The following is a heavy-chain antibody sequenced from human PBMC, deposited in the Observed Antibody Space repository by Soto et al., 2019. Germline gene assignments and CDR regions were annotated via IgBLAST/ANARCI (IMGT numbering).Heavy chain of an antibody. V-gene: IGHV5-51*01. CDR2: IYPGDSDT. CDR1: GYSFTSYW. Sequence: LGESLKISCKGSGYSFTSYWIGWVRQMPGKGLEWMGIIYPGDSDTRYSPSFQGQVTISADKSISTAYLQWSSLKASDTAMYYCARQPPPYDDILGGAFDIWGQGTMVTVSS. D-gene: IGHD3-9*01. J-gene: IGHJ3*02. CDR3: ARQPPPYDDILGGAFDI.